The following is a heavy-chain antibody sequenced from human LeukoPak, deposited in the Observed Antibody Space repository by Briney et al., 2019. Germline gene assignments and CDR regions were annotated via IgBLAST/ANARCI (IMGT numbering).Heavy chain of an antibody. Sequence: PGGSLRLSCAASGFTFSSYSMNWVRQAPGKGLEWVSSISSSSSYIYYADSVKGRFTISRDNAKNSLYLQMNSLRAEDTAVYYCARERMGYSSGWYAPHAMNAFDIWGQGTMVTVSS. D-gene: IGHD6-19*01. CDR3: ARERMGYSSGWYAPHAMNAFDI. CDR2: ISSSSSYI. J-gene: IGHJ3*02. CDR1: GFTFSSYS. V-gene: IGHV3-21*01.